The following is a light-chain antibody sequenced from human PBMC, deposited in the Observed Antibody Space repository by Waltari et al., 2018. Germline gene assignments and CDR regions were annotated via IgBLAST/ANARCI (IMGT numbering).Light chain of an antibody. J-gene: IGKJ1*01. CDR3: QQRSKWPWS. CDR2: DAS. CDR1: QRVNSQ. V-gene: IGKV3-11*01. Sequence: EIVLTQSPATLSLSPGERATLSCRASQRVNSQLAWYQHKTGQAPRLLIYDASIRVTGISARFSGSWSGTDFTLTISSLEPEDFAVYYCQQRSKWPWSFGQGTKVEIK.